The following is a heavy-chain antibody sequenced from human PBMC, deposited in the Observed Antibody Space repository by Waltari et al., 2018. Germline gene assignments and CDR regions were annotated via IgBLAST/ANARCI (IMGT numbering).Heavy chain of an antibody. CDR1: GYTFTSYD. D-gene: IGHD3-10*01. V-gene: IGHV1-8*01. Sequence: QVQLVQSGAEVKKPGASVKVSCKASGYTFTSYDINWVRQATGQGLEWMGWMNPNSGNTGYAQKFQGRVTMTRNTSISTAYMELSSLRSEDTAVYYCARGPSYYYAPPRSYNAFDIWGQGTMVTVSS. CDR3: ARGPSYYYAPPRSYNAFDI. CDR2: MNPNSGNT. J-gene: IGHJ3*02.